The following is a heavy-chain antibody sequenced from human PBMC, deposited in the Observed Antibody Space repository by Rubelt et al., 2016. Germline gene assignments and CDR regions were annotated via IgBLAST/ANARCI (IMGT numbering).Heavy chain of an antibody. CDR1: GGTSRTYS. Sequence: QVQLVQSGAEVKKPGSSVKVSCKASGGTSRTYSISWVRQAPGQGLEWIGIINPSGGSTSYAQKFQGRVTMTRDTSTSTVYMELSSLRSEDTAVYYCARKSYGDTGYYFDYWGQGTLVTVSS. J-gene: IGHJ4*02. CDR2: INPSGGST. D-gene: IGHD4-17*01. V-gene: IGHV1-46*01. CDR3: ARKSYGDTGYYFDY.